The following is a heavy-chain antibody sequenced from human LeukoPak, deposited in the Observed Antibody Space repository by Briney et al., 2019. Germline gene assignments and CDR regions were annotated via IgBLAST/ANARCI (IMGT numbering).Heavy chain of an antibody. CDR1: GYTFTSYY. Sequence: ASVKGSCKASGYTFTSYYMHWVRQAPGQGLEWMGIINPSGGSTSYAQKFQGRVTMARDTSTSTVYMELSSLRSEDTAVYYCARGYYYDSSGYYLSPFDYWGQGTLVTVSS. J-gene: IGHJ4*02. CDR2: INPSGGST. CDR3: ARGYYYDSSGYYLSPFDY. V-gene: IGHV1-46*01. D-gene: IGHD3-22*01.